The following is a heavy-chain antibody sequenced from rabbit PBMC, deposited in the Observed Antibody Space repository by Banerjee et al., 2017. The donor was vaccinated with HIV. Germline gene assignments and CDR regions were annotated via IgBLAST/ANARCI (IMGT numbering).Heavy chain of an antibody. CDR3: ARSVGSTYYYGMDL. D-gene: IGHD4-2*01. CDR2: INTGSGSA. Sequence: QSLEESGGDLVKPGASLTLTCTASGFTFSGYWICWVRQAPGKGLEWIGCINTGSGSAYYASWVISRFTISKTSSTTVTLQVTSLTAADTATYFCARSVGSTYYYGMDLWGQGTLVTVS. CDR1: GFTFSGYW. J-gene: IGHJ6*01. V-gene: IGHV1S40*01.